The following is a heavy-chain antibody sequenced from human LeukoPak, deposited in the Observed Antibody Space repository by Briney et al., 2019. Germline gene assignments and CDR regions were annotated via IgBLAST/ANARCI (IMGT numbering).Heavy chain of an antibody. CDR2: IYISGST. D-gene: IGHD2-8*01. Sequence: SQTLSLTCTVSGGSISSGSYYWSWIRQPAGKGLEWIGRIYISGSTNYNPSLKSRVTISVDASKNQFSLKLSSVTAADTAVYYCARGYCTNGVCYKDAFDIWGQGTMVTVSS. V-gene: IGHV4-61*02. J-gene: IGHJ3*02. CDR1: GGSISSGSYY. CDR3: ARGYCTNGVCYKDAFDI.